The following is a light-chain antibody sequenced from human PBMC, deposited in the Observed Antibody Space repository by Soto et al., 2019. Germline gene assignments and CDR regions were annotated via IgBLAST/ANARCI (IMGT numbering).Light chain of an antibody. J-gene: IGLJ3*02. Sequence: QSALTQPASVSGSPGQSITISCTGTSSDVGLYNLVSWYQQLPGKAPKLIIYEVNERPSGISDRFSGSKSGNTASLTISGLQDEDEADYYCCSYVGSSILMFGGGTKRTVL. CDR1: SSDVGLYNL. CDR3: CSYVGSSILM. CDR2: EVN. V-gene: IGLV2-23*02.